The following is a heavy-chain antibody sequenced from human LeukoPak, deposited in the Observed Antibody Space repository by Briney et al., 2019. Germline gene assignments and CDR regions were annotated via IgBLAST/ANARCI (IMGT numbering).Heavy chain of an antibody. CDR3: ARGIPGRSIDY. V-gene: IGHV4-34*01. CDR2: INHSGST. Sequence: PSETLSLICAVYGGSFSGYYWSWIRQPPGKGLEWIGEINHSGSTNYNPSLKSRVTISVDTSKNQFSLKLSSVTAADTAVYYCARGIPGRSIDYWGQGTLVTVSS. J-gene: IGHJ4*02. CDR1: GGSFSGYY. D-gene: IGHD3-16*02.